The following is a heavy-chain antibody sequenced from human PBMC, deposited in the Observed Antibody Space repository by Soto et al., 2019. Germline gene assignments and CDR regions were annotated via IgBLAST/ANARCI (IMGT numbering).Heavy chain of an antibody. V-gene: IGHV6-1*01. Sequence: SQTLSLTCAISGDSVSSNSAAWNWIRQSPSRGLEWLGRTYYRSKWYNDYAISVENRITINPDPSKNQFSLQLNSVTPEDTAIYYCARGITPYAPGTPSYGMDLPGPATTVTVSS. D-gene: IGHD3-10*01. CDR1: GDSVSSNSAA. J-gene: IGHJ6*02. CDR2: TYYRSKWYN. CDR3: ARGITPYAPGTPSYGMDL.